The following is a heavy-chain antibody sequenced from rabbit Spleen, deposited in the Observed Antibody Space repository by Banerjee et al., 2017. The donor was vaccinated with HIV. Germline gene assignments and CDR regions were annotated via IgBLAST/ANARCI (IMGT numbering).Heavy chain of an antibody. V-gene: IGHV1S40*01. Sequence: QSLEESGGGLVQPEGSLTLTCKASGIDFSSYYYMCWVRQAPGKGLEWIACIYAGVSGTTYYASWAKGRFTVSKTSSTTVTLQMTSLTAADTATYLCARTYDHRNAFAFDLWGPGTLVTVS. CDR1: GIDFSSYYY. D-gene: IGHD3-1*01. J-gene: IGHJ2*01. CDR2: IYAGVSGTT. CDR3: ARTYDHRNAFAFDL.